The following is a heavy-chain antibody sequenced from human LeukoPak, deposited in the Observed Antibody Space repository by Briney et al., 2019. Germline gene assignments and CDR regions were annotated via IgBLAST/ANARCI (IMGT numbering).Heavy chain of an antibody. CDR1: GYTFPANY. Sequence: ASVKVSCKASGYTFPANYMHWVRQAPGQGLEWMGWINPNSGGSNCAQKFQGRVTMTRETSISTAYMELSRLSSDDTAVYYCARDSGEYRSEWYFDLWGRGTLVTVSS. J-gene: IGHJ2*01. CDR2: INPNSGGS. CDR3: ARDSGEYRSEWYFDL. V-gene: IGHV1-2*02. D-gene: IGHD6-19*01.